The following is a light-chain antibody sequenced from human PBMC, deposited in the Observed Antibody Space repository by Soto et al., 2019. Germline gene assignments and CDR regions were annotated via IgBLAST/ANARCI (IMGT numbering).Light chain of an antibody. CDR2: GAS. Sequence: EIVMTQSPATLSVFPWGRATLSCRASQSISDTLAWYQQKPGQAPRLLIYGASRRATGFPARFSGSGSGTDFTLTISSLQSEDFAVYYCQQYHNWPWTFGQGTKVDIK. J-gene: IGKJ1*01. V-gene: IGKV3-15*01. CDR3: QQYHNWPWT. CDR1: QSISDT.